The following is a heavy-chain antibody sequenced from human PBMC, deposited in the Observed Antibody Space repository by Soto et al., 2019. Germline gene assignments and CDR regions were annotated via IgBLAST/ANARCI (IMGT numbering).Heavy chain of an antibody. V-gene: IGHV3-7*05. CDR1: GFIFSNFW. Sequence: EVQLVESGGGLVQPGGSLRLSCAASGFIFSNFWMSWVRQAPGKGLEWVANIKEDGSEKYHVDSVKDRFTISRDNVKNLMYLQMDSLRAEDTAVYKCVRGGSHSFDYCGQGTLVTVSS. CDR2: IKEDGSEK. D-gene: IGHD1-26*01. CDR3: VRGGSHSFDY. J-gene: IGHJ4*02.